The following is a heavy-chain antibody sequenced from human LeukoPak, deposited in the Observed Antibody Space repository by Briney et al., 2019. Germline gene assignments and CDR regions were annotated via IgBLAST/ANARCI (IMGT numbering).Heavy chain of an antibody. CDR2: ISYDGSNK. CDR1: GFTFSSYG. Sequence: GGSLRLSCAASGFTFSSYGMHWVRQAPGKGLEWVAVISYDGSNKYYADSVKGRFTISRDNSKNTLYLQMNSLRAEDTAVYYCAKGDSGYVPFDYWGQGTLVTVSS. J-gene: IGHJ4*02. D-gene: IGHD5-12*01. CDR3: AKGDSGYVPFDY. V-gene: IGHV3-30*18.